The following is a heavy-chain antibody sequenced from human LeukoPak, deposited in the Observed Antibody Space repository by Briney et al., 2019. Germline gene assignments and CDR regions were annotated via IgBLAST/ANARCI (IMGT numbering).Heavy chain of an antibody. CDR2: IIPILGIA. J-gene: IGHJ4*02. V-gene: IGHV1-69*04. Sequence: ASVKVSCKASGGTFSSYAISWVRQAPGQGLEWMGRIIPILGIANYAQKFQGRVTITADKSTSTAYMELSSLRSEDTAVYYCASSYRGTVQPFDYWGQGTLVTVSS. CDR1: GGTFSSYA. D-gene: IGHD1-26*01. CDR3: ASSYRGTVQPFDY.